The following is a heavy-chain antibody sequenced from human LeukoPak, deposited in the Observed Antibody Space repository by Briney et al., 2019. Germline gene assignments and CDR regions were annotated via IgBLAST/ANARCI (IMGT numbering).Heavy chain of an antibody. CDR2: ISMSGGNM. CDR3: ARDPEYSSSYFDY. J-gene: IGHJ4*02. V-gene: IGHV3-21*01. Sequence: GGSLRLSCAASGFTFSSYSMNWVRQAPGKGLEWVSSISMSGGNMYYADSVQGRLTISRDNARNSLYLQMNSLRAEDTAVYYCARDPEYSSSYFDYWGQGTLVTVSS. D-gene: IGHD6-6*01. CDR1: GFTFSSYS.